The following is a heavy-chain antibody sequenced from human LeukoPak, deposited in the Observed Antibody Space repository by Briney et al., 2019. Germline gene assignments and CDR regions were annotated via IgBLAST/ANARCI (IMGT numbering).Heavy chain of an antibody. V-gene: IGHV3-23*01. J-gene: IGHJ4*01. CDR2: ISGTGGTT. CDR1: GFTFSSYA. CDR3: AKDAHSGSYFDY. Sequence: GGSLRLSCAASGFTFSSYAMSWVRQAPGKGLEWVSAISGTGGTTYYADSVKGRLTISRDNSKNTLYLQMNSLRVEDTAVYYCAKDAHSGSYFDYWGQGILVTVSS. D-gene: IGHD1-26*01.